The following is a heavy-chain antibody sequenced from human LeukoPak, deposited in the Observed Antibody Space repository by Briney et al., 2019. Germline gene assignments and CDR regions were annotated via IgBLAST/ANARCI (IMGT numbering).Heavy chain of an antibody. J-gene: IGHJ4*02. CDR1: GFTFSSYA. D-gene: IGHD3-22*01. Sequence: PGASLRLSCAASGFTFSSYAMSWVRQAPEKGLEWVSAISGSGGSTYYADSVKGRFTISRDNSKNTLYLQMNSLRAEDTAVYYCAKDLYYDSSGYLFDYWGQGTLVTVSS. V-gene: IGHV3-23*01. CDR2: ISGSGGST. CDR3: AKDLYYDSSGYLFDY.